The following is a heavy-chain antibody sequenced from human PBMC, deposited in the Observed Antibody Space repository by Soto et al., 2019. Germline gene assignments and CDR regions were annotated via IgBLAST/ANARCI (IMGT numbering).Heavy chain of an antibody. J-gene: IGHJ4*02. V-gene: IGHV3-74*01. Sequence: PGGSLRLSCAASGFTFSSYWMHWVRQAPGKGLVWVSRINSDGSSTSYADSVKGRFTISRDNANNTLYLQMNSLRAEDTAVYYCARVLRYSYGPDDWGQGTPVTVSS. CDR2: INSDGSST. CDR1: GFTFSSYW. CDR3: ARVLRYSYGPDD. D-gene: IGHD5-18*01.